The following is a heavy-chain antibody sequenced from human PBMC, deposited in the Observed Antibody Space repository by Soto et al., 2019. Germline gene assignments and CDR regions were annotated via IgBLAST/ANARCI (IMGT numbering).Heavy chain of an antibody. D-gene: IGHD6-19*01. V-gene: IGHV1-58*01. Sequence: SVKVSCKASGFTFTSSAVQWVRQARGQRLEWIGWIVVGSGNTNYAQKLQGRVTMTTDTSTSTAYMELRSLRSDDTAVYYCARDRGVAGDYWGQGTLVTVSS. J-gene: IGHJ4*02. CDR1: GFTFTSSA. CDR2: IVVGSGNT. CDR3: ARDRGVAGDY.